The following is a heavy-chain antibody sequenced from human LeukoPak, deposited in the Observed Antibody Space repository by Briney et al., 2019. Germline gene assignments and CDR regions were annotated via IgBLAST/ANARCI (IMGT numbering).Heavy chain of an antibody. D-gene: IGHD3-9*01. CDR3: ARGVFRYSDDAFDM. CDR1: GYTFIDYY. V-gene: IGHV1-2*02. CDR2: INPNSGGA. Sequence: ASVKVSCKASGYTFIDYYLHWVRQAPGQGPEWMGWINPNSGGATYAQNFQGRVTMTGDTSISAAYMELSRLTSDDTAVYYCARGVFRYSDDAFDMWGQGTMVTVSS. J-gene: IGHJ3*02.